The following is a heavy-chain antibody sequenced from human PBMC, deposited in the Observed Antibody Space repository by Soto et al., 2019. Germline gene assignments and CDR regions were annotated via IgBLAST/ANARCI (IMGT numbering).Heavy chain of an antibody. CDR3: ARDLETVTYYYYYGMDV. CDR1: GFNFKTYA. D-gene: IGHD4-17*01. Sequence: PGGSLRLSCAASGFNFKTYAIHWVRQAPGKGLEWVAVISYDGSLEYYADSVKGRFTISRDNSKNTLYLQMNSLRAEDTAVYYCARDLETVTYYYYYGMDVRGQGTTVTVSS. V-gene: IGHV3-30*04. CDR2: ISYDGSLE. J-gene: IGHJ6*02.